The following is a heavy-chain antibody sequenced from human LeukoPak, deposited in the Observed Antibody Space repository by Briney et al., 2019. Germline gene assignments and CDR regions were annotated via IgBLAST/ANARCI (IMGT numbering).Heavy chain of an antibody. J-gene: IGHJ4*02. Sequence: ASVKVSCKASGYTFTNYTINWVRLAPGQGLEWMGMIYPRDGSTSYAQKFQGRVTVTRDTSTSTVHMELSGLRSEDTAVYYCARDQEGFDYWGQGTLVTVSS. V-gene: IGHV1-46*01. CDR2: IYPRDGST. CDR3: ARDQEGFDY. CDR1: GYTFTNYT.